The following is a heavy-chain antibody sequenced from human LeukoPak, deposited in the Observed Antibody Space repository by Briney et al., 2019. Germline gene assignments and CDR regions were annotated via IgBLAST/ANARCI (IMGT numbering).Heavy chain of an antibody. V-gene: IGHV3-21*01. J-gene: IGHJ4*02. D-gene: IGHD1-26*01. CDR1: GFTFSSYS. CDR3: ARDGGSYDFDY. Sequence: GGSLRLSCAASGFTFSSYSMNWVRQAPGKGLEWVSSISSSSSYIYSADSVKGRFTISRDNAKNTLYLQMNSLRAEDTAVYYCARDGGSYDFDYWGQGTLVTVSS. CDR2: ISSSSSYI.